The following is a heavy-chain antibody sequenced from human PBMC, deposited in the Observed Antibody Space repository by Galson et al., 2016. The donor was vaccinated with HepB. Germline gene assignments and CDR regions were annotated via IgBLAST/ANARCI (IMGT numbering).Heavy chain of an antibody. CDR1: GFTFTNYW. Sequence: SLRLSCAASGFTFTNYWVTWVRQAPGKGLEWVANIIQDGSEKSYVDSVKGRFTVSRDNAKNLGYLQMNSLRAEDTAVYYCARHNWHVFDNWGQGTQVIVSS. J-gene: IGHJ4*02. V-gene: IGHV3-7*01. CDR2: IIQDGSEK. CDR3: ARHNWHVFDN. D-gene: IGHD5-24*01.